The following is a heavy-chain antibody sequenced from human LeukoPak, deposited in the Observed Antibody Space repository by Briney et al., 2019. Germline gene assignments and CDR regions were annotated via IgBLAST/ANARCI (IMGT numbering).Heavy chain of an antibody. D-gene: IGHD5-12*01. Sequence: ASVKVSCKASGYTFTGYYMHWVRQAPGQGLEWMGWINPNSGGTNYAQKFQGWVTMTRDTSISTAYMELSRLRSDDTAVYYCARAGGYSGYEDSDYWGQGTLVTVSS. CDR2: INPNSGGT. V-gene: IGHV1-2*04. CDR3: ARAGGYSGYEDSDY. J-gene: IGHJ4*02. CDR1: GYTFTGYY.